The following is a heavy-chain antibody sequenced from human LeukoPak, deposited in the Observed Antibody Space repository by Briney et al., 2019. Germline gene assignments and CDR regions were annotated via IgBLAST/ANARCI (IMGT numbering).Heavy chain of an antibody. J-gene: IGHJ4*02. Sequence: GGSLRLSCAASGFTFSSYGMSWVRQAPGKGLEWVSAISGSGGSTYYADSVKGRFTISRDNSKNTLYLQMNSLRAEDTAVYYCARVFFRSRRGYSGYSANFDYWGQGTLVTVSS. CDR3: ARVFFRSRRGYSGYSANFDY. CDR2: ISGSGGST. CDR1: GFTFSSYG. D-gene: IGHD5-12*01. V-gene: IGHV3-23*01.